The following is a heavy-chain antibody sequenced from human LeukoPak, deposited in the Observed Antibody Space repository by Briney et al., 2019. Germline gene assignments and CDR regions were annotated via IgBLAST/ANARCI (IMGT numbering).Heavy chain of an antibody. J-gene: IGHJ4*02. CDR3: ATIKRGSTYGYFDF. V-gene: IGHV4-59*11. CDR1: GASTASHY. D-gene: IGHD5-18*01. Sequence: SETLSLTCTVSGASTASHYWAWLRQPPGKELEWIAYMFDTVSTKSNPSLKSRLTLSVDTSKKQLSLRLSSVTAADTAVYYCATIKRGSTYGYFDFWGQGIKVTVSS. CDR2: MFDTVST.